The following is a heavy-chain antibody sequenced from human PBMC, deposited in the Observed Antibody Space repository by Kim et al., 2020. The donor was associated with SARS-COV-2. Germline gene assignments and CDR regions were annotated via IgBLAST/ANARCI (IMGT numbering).Heavy chain of an antibody. V-gene: IGHV3-53*01. CDR3: ARGGSAAASY. Sequence: GGSLRLSCAASGFTVGNNYMRWVRQAPGKGLEWVSTIYSGGDAYYADSVKGRFTTSRDSSKNMLYLQMNSLRAEDTAMYYCARGGSAAASYWGQGTLVTVSS. CDR1: GFTVGNNY. D-gene: IGHD6-13*01. CDR2: IYSGGDA. J-gene: IGHJ4*02.